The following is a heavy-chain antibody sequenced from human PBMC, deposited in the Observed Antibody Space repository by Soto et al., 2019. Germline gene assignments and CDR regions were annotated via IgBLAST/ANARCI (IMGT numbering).Heavy chain of an antibody. J-gene: IGHJ1*01. CDR2: ISWNSGSI. V-gene: IGHV3-9*01. Sequence: EVQLVESGGGLVQPGRSLRLSCAASGFTFDDYAMHWVREAPGKGLEWVSGISWNSGSIGYADSVKGRFTISRDNAKNSLYLQMNSLRAEDTALYYCAKEGIAAAGTRHFQHWGQGTLVTVSS. D-gene: IGHD6-13*01. CDR3: AKEGIAAAGTRHFQH. CDR1: GFTFDDYA.